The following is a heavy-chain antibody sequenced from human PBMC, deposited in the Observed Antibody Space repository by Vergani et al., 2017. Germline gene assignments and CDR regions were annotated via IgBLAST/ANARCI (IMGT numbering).Heavy chain of an antibody. J-gene: IGHJ3*02. CDR3: ASVLGSYCSGGSCYSEDDAFDI. CDR1: GGSISSYY. Sequence: QVQLQESGPGLVKPSETLSLTCTVSGGSISSYYWSWIRQPPGKGLEWIGYIYYSGSTNYNPSLKSRVTISVDTSKNQFSLKLSSVTAADTAVYYCASVLGSYCSGGSCYSEDDAFDIWGQGTMVTVSS. CDR2: IYYSGST. D-gene: IGHD2-15*01. V-gene: IGHV4-59*01.